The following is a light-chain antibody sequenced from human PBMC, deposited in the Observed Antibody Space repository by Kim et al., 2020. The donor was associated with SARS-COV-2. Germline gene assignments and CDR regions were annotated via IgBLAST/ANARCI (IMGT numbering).Light chain of an antibody. CDR1: QSVSSK. V-gene: IGKV3-15*01. Sequence: EIVMTQSPATLSVSPGERATLSCRASQSVSSKLAWFQQKPGQSPRLLIYGTSTRATGIPARFSGSGSGKEFTLTISSLQSEDFAIYHCQQYNNWPLTFGGGTKVDIQ. CDR2: GTS. J-gene: IGKJ4*01. CDR3: QQYNNWPLT.